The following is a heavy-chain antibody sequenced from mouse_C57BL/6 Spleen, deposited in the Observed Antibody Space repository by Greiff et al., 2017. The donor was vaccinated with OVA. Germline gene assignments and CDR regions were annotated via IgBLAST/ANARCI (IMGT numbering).Heavy chain of an antibody. V-gene: IGHV1-64*01. CDR2: IHPNSGST. D-gene: IGHD1-1*01. CDR1: GYTFTSYW. J-gene: IGHJ1*03. CDR3: GRSEGTTVVGYLDV. Sequence: QVQLQQPGAELVKPGASVKLSCKASGYTFTSYWMHWVKQRPGQGLEWIGMIHPNSGSTNYNEKFKSKATLTVDKSSSTAYMQLSSLTSEDSAVYYCGRSEGTTVVGYLDVWGTGTTVTVSS.